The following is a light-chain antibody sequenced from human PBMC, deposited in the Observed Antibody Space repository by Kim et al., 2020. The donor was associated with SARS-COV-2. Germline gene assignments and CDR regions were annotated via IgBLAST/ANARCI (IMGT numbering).Light chain of an antibody. V-gene: IGKV1-13*02. CDR1: QGISSA. CDR3: QQFNSYPLFT. CDR2: DAS. J-gene: IGKJ3*01. Sequence: SVGGRVTITCRARQGISSALAWYQQKPGKAPKLLIYDASSLESGVPSRFSGSGSGTDFTLTISSLQPEDFATYYCQQFNSYPLFTFGPGTKVDIK.